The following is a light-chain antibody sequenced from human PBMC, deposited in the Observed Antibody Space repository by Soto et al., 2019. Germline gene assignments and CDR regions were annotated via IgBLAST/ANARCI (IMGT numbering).Light chain of an antibody. V-gene: IGKV3-20*01. CDR3: QPYGSSLIT. J-gene: IGKJ5*01. CDR2: GAS. CDR1: QSGSSSY. Sequence: EIVLAQSPSNLSLSPGERATLSCRASQSGSSSYLAWYQQKPGQAPRLVIYGASSRATGIPDRFSGSGSGTDFTLTLRRLEPEDCAVYSCQPYGSSLITLGQGARLEV.